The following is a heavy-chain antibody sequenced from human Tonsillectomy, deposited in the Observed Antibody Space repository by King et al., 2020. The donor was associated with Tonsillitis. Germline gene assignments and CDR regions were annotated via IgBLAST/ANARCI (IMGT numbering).Heavy chain of an antibody. J-gene: IGHJ4*02. Sequence: VQLVESGGGVVQPGRSLRLSCAASGFTFSTYAMHWVRQAPGKGLAWVAVISYDGSNRYYADSVKGRFTISRDNFKNTLYLQMNSLRPEDTAVYYCARGLHSSKPDYWGQGTLVTVSS. CDR3: ARGLHSSKPDY. CDR1: GFTFSTYA. D-gene: IGHD4-11*01. V-gene: IGHV3-30*04. CDR2: ISYDGSNR.